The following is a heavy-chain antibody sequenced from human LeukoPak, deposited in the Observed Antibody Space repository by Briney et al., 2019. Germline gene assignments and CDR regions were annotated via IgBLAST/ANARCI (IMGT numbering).Heavy chain of an antibody. V-gene: IGHV4-59*13. D-gene: IGHD1-26*01. J-gene: IGHJ3*02. CDR2: ISYRGRT. CDR1: DAYIGSSF. Sequence: SETLSLTCSISDAYIGSSFWSWIRLPPGEGLEWIGSISYRGRTNYSPSLKSRATISMDTSKSQLSLVLTSVTAADTALYYCARDRSGSYYTFGIWGQGTMVTVSS. CDR3: ARDRSGSYYTFGI.